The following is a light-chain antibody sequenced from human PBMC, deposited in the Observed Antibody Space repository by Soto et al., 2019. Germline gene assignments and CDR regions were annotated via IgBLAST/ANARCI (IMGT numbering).Light chain of an antibody. V-gene: IGLV1-44*01. Sequence: QSVLTQPPSASGTPGQRITMSCSGSSSNIGSNTINWYQQLPGTAPKLLIYSHNQRPSGVPDRFSGSKSGTSASLAISGLQSEDETDYYCAAWDDSLNGWVFGGGTKLTVL. CDR2: SHN. CDR1: SSNIGSNT. CDR3: AAWDDSLNGWV. J-gene: IGLJ2*01.